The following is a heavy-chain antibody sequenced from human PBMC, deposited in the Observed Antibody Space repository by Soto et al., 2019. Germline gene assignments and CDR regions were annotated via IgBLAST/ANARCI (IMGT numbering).Heavy chain of an antibody. CDR1: GGSFKNFN. CDR3: ARDETGDSYYYYYCMDV. V-gene: IGHV1-69*01. CDR2: IIPMFGTA. Sequence: QVQLVQSGAEVKKPGSSVKVSCKASGGSFKNFNFNWVRQAPGQGLEWMGGIIPMFGTADYAQRFQGRVTITADDSTSTTYMELSRLRSEDTAVYYCARDETGDSYYYYYCMDVWGQGTTVTVSS. D-gene: IGHD7-27*01. J-gene: IGHJ6*02.